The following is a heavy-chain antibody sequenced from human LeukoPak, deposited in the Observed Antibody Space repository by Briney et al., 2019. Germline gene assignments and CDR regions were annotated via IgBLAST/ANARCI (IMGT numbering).Heavy chain of an antibody. D-gene: IGHD2-8*01. CDR2: MNPNSGNT. J-gene: IGHJ3*02. Sequence: ASVKVSCKTSGGTFSNYTISWVRQAPGQGLEWMGWMNPNSGNTGYAQKFQGRVTMTRNTSISTAYMELSSLRSEDTAVYYCARVNANAFDIWGQGTMVTVSS. CDR3: ARVNANAFDI. V-gene: IGHV1-8*02. CDR1: GGTFSNYT.